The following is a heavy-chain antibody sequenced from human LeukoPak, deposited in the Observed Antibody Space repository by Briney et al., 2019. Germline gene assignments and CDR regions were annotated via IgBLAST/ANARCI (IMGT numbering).Heavy chain of an antibody. CDR3: ARDRGYCSSTSCYKRDAYYMDV. CDR1: GGTFSSYA. Sequence: SVKASCKASGGTFSSYAISWVRQAPGQGLEWMGGIIPIFGTANYAQKFQGRVTITTDESTSTAYMELSSLRSEDTAVYYCARDRGYCSSTSCYKRDAYYMDVWGKGTTVSVSS. V-gene: IGHV1-69*05. D-gene: IGHD2-2*02. J-gene: IGHJ6*03. CDR2: IIPIFGTA.